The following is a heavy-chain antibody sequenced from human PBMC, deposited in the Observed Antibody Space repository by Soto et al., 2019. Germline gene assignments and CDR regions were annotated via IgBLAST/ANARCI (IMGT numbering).Heavy chain of an antibody. Sequence: ASVKVSCKVSGYTLTELSMHWVRQAPGKGLEWMEGFDPEDGETIYAQKFQGRVTMTEDTSTDTAYMELSSLRSEDTAVYYCATEGRTTVTNLYYYGMDVWGQGTTVTVSS. CDR1: GYTLTELS. V-gene: IGHV1-24*01. D-gene: IGHD4-17*01. CDR3: ATEGRTTVTNLYYYGMDV. CDR2: FDPEDGET. J-gene: IGHJ6*02.